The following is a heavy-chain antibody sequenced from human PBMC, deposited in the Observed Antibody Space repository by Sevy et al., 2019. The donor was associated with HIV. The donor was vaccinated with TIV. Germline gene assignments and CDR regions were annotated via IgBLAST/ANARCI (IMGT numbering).Heavy chain of an antibody. Sequence: GGSLRLSCAASGFTFSSYSMNWVRQAPGKGLEWVSSISSSSCYIYYADSVKGRFTISRDNAKNSLYLQMNSLRAEDTAVYYCARDYSYCSSTSCYQWQGIDYWGQGTLVTVSS. CDR1: GFTFSSYS. V-gene: IGHV3-21*01. CDR3: ARDYSYCSSTSCYQWQGIDY. D-gene: IGHD2-2*01. CDR2: ISSSSCYI. J-gene: IGHJ4*02.